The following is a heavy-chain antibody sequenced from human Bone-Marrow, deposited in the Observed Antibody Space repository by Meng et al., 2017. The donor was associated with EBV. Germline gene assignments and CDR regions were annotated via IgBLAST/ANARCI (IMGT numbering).Heavy chain of an antibody. CDR3: ARDLGPQAAELNAFDI. J-gene: IGHJ3*02. CDR1: GYNFTSYA. V-gene: IGHV7-4-1*02. CDR2: INTNTGNP. D-gene: IGHD6-25*01. Sequence: QVQWVQSWCDLKKLGASVKVSCKVSGYNFTSYAMNWVRQAPGQGLEWMGWINTNTGNPTYAQGFTGRFVFSLDTSVSTAYLQISSLKAEDTAVYYCARDLGPQAAELNAFDIWGQGTMVTVSS.